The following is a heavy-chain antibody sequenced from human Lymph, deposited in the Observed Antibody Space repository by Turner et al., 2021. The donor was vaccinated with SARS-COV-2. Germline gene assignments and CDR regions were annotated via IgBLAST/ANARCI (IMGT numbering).Heavy chain of an antibody. CDR1: GGIFNSYA. CDR2: IIPIFGTA. J-gene: IGHJ6*02. D-gene: IGHD2-2*01. V-gene: IGHV1-69*01. CDR3: ARDLSPIRVVVVPAARSRYYYGMDV. Sequence: QMQLVQSGAEVNKPGSSVKVSCKASGGIFNSYAIRWVRQAPGQGLEWMGGIIPIFGTANYAQKFQGRVTISADESTSTAYMELSSLRSEDTAVYYCARDLSPIRVVVVPAARSRYYYGMDVWGQGTTVTVSS.